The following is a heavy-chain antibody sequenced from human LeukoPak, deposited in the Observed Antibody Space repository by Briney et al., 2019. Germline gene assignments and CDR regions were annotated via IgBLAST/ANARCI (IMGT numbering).Heavy chain of an antibody. V-gene: IGHV1-3*04. CDR3: ARDRSSFSYAFDI. CDR1: GYTFTTYA. Sequence: ASVKVSCKASGYTFTTYAIHWVRQAPGQRLEWMGWISTYNDDRKYSPKFQGTVTITTDTSATTAYLELSSLRSEDTAVYYCARDRSSFSYAFDIWGQGTMVTVSS. J-gene: IGHJ3*02. CDR2: ISTYNDDR. D-gene: IGHD3-3*02.